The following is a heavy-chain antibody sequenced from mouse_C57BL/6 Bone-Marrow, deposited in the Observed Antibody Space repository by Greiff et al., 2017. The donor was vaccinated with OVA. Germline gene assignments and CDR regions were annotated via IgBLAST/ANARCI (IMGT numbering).Heavy chain of an antibody. CDR2: IYPGDGDT. J-gene: IGHJ3*01. V-gene: IGHV1-82*01. CDR3: ANYGNFAY. D-gene: IGHD2-1*01. Sequence: QVQLKESGPELVKPGASVKISCKASGYAFSSSWMNWVKQRPGKGLEWIGRIYPGDGDTNYNGKFKGKATLTADKSSSTAYMQLSSLTSEDSAVYFCANYGNFAYWGQGTLVTVSA. CDR1: GYAFSSSW.